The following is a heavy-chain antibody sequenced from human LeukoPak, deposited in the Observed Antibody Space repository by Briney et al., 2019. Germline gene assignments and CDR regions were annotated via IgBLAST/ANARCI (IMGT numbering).Heavy chain of an antibody. CDR3: ARGLVVGSFLVEYNWFDP. D-gene: IGHD2-15*01. V-gene: IGHV6-1*01. J-gene: IGHJ5*02. Sequence: SQTLSLTCAISGDSVSSNSAAWNWIRQSPSRGLEWLGRTYYRSKWYNDYAVSVKSRITINPDTSKSQFSLQLNSVTPEDTAVYYCARGLVVGSFLVEYNWFDPWGQGTLVTVSS. CDR2: TYYRSKWYN. CDR1: GDSVSSNSAA.